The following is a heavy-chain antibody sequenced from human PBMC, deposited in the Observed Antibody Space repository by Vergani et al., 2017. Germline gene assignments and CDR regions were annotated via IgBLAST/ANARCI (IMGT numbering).Heavy chain of an antibody. Sequence: QVQLQESGPGLVKPSETLSLTCAVYGGSFSGYYWSWIRQPPGKGLEWIGEINHSGSTNYNPSLKSRVTISVDTSKNQFSLKLSSVTAADTAVYYCARGGWGTVTTFFHYGMDVWGQGTTVTVSS. D-gene: IGHD4-17*01. CDR2: INHSGST. CDR1: GGSFSGYY. CDR3: ARGGWGTVTTFFHYGMDV. V-gene: IGHV4-34*10. J-gene: IGHJ6*02.